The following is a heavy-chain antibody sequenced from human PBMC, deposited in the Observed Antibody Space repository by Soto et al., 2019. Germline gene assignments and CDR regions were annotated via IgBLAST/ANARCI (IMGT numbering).Heavy chain of an antibody. CDR2: TYYRSKWYN. J-gene: IGHJ6*02. V-gene: IGHV6-1*01. CDR1: GDSVSSNSAA. Sequence: TLSLTCAISGDSVSSNSAAWNWIRQSPSRGLEWLGRTYYRSKWYNDYAVSVKSRITINPDTSKNQFSLQLNSVTPEDTAVYYCARGLTIFSSSPTYYYYGMDVWGQGTTVTVSS. D-gene: IGHD6-6*01. CDR3: ARGLTIFSSSPTYYYYGMDV.